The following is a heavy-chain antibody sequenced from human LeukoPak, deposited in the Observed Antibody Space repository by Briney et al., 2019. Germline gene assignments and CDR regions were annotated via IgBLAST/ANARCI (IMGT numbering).Heavy chain of an antibody. CDR2: ISSRTNYI. D-gene: IGHD1-20*01. V-gene: IGHV3-21*01. CDR1: GFTFSSHW. CDR3: ARDRLYNSYDNHYYYGMDV. J-gene: IGHJ6*02. Sequence: GGSLRLSCAASGFTFSSHWMHWVRQVPGKGLEWVSSISSRTNYIYYADSVKGRFTISRDNAKNSLYLQMNSLRAEDTAVYYCARDRLYNSYDNHYYYGMDVWGQGTTVTVSS.